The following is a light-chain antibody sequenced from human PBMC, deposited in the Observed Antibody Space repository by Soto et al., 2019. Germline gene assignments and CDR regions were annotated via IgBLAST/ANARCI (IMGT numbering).Light chain of an antibody. Sequence: EIVLTQFPGTLSLSPGERATLSCRASQSVISSYLAWYQQKPGQAPRLLIYGASTRATGVSDRFSGSGSGTEYALTISSLQSEDFAVYYCQQYDTWPSITFGQGTRLEIK. V-gene: IGKV3-20*01. CDR1: QSVISSY. J-gene: IGKJ5*01. CDR3: QQYDTWPSIT. CDR2: GAS.